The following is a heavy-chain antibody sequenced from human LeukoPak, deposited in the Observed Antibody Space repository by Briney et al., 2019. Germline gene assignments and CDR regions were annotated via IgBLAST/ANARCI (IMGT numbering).Heavy chain of an antibody. D-gene: IGHD2-2*01. V-gene: IGHV4-39*07. CDR2: IYYGGST. CDR1: GGSISSYY. J-gene: IGHJ6*02. CDR3: ARDAGHQLSRRNYYAMDV. Sequence: SQTLSLTCTVSGGSISSYYWSWIRQPPGKGLEWIGSIYYGGSTYYNPSLKSRATISVDTSKNQFSLKVNSVTAADTAVYYCARDAGHQLSRRNYYAMDVWGQGTTVTVSS.